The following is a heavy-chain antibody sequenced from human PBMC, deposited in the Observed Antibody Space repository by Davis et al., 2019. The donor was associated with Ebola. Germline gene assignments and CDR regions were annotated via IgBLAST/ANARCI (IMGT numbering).Heavy chain of an antibody. CDR1: GGSISSSSYY. J-gene: IGHJ6*02. CDR3: ARQAGIVVVPAAIYYYYGMDV. Sequence: MPSETLSLTCTVSGGSISSSSYYWGWIRQPPGKGLEWIGSIYYSGRTYYNPSLKSRVTISVDTSKNQFSLKLSSVTAADTAVYYCARQAGIVVVPAAIYYYYGMDVWGQGTTVTVSS. V-gene: IGHV4-39*01. CDR2: IYYSGRT. D-gene: IGHD2-2*02.